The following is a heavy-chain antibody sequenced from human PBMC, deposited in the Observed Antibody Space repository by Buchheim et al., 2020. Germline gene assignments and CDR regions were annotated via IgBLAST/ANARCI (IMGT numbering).Heavy chain of an antibody. CDR2: LSNSGRAK. D-gene: IGHD1-14*01. CDR1: GFTFSTYA. V-gene: IGHV3-23*01. Sequence: EVQLLESGGALVQPGGSLRLSCTASGFTFSTYAMIWVRQAPGKGLEWVSSLSNSGRAKYYAGSVKGRFTVSRDNSRNTVYLQMNSLKVDDTAVYYCAKDPTGAPSGPMDNWGQGTL. J-gene: IGHJ4*02. CDR3: AKDPTGAPSGPMDN.